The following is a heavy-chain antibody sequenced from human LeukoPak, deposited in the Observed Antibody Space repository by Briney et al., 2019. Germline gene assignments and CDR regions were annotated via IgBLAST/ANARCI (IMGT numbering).Heavy chain of an antibody. CDR3: ARLTPTTLSLYYYYMDV. CDR2: IYTNGSN. CDR1: GCSILSYY. Sequence: SETLSLTCTVCGCSILSYYWRWIRQPPWKGLEGVGRIYTNGSNNYNPSLTSRVTMSVDTSKNQYSLKLSSVTAADTAVYYCARLTPTTLSLYYYYMDVWGKGTTVTVSS. V-gene: IGHV4-4*07. D-gene: IGHD2/OR15-2a*01. J-gene: IGHJ6*03.